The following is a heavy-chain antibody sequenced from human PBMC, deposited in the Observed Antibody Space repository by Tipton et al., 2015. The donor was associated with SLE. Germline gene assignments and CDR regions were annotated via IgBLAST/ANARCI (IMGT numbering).Heavy chain of an antibody. J-gene: IGHJ4*02. CDR2: VNRNEGT. CDR1: GRSGSTYY. CDR3: AGDSSGSYYDRGGYYQLANRHFDF. V-gene: IGHV4-59*02. Sequence: TLSLTCTVSGRSGSTYYWSWIRQSPGKGLQWIGFVNRNEGTKSSLGSRVTLSLDMSTNQFSLKLNYVTAADTALYYCAGDSSGSYYDRGGYYQLANRHFDFWGRGILVTVSS. D-gene: IGHD3-22*01.